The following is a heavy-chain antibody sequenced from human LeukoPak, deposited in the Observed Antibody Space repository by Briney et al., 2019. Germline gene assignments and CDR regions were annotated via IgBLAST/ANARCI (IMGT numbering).Heavy chain of an antibody. J-gene: IGHJ2*01. D-gene: IGHD3-16*01. CDR2: IYYSGST. Sequence: PSQTLSLTCTVSGGSISSGGYYWRWIRQHPGKGLEWIGYIYYSGSTYYNPSLKSRVTISVDTSKNQFSLKLSSVTAADTAVYYCARRQSSYVSWYFDLWGRGTLVTVSS. V-gene: IGHV4-31*03. CDR3: ARRQSSYVSWYFDL. CDR1: GGSISSGGYY.